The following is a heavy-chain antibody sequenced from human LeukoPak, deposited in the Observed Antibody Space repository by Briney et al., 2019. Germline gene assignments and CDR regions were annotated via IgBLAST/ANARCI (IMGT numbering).Heavy chain of an antibody. CDR3: ARGEDSPYRFWSGYHSRLTFDY. D-gene: IGHD3-3*01. Sequence: GASVKVSCKASGYTFTSYAMNWVRQAPGQGLEWMGRINTNTGNPTYAQGFTGRFVFSLDTSVSTAYLQISSLKAEVTAVYYCARGEDSPYRFWSGYHSRLTFDYWGQGTLVTVSS. CDR2: INTNTGNP. J-gene: IGHJ4*02. V-gene: IGHV7-4-1*02. CDR1: GYTFTSYA.